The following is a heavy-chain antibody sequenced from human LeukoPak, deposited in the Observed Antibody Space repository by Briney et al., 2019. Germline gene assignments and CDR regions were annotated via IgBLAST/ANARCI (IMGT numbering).Heavy chain of an antibody. CDR3: ARHTYRFDY. V-gene: IGHV4-38-2*02. CDR2: IYHSGST. Sequence: SETLSLTCTVSGYSISSGYYWGWIRQPPGKGLEWIGSIYHSGSTYYNPSLKSRVTISVDTSKNQFSLKLSSVTAADTAVYYCARHTYRFDYWGQGTLVTVSS. D-gene: IGHD2-2*01. CDR1: GYSISSGYY. J-gene: IGHJ4*02.